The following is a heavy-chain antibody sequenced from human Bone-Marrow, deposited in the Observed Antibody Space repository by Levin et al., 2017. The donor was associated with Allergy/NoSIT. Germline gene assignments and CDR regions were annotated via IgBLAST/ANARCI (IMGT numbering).Heavy chain of an antibody. V-gene: IGHV3-15*01. D-gene: IGHD2-2*03. J-gene: IGHJ6*02. CDR2: IKSKNDGVTT. CDR3: TTDPNWILTEPTWIATGDSTHYKNAMDV. CDR1: GFTFTTAW. Sequence: LSLTCAASGFTFTTAWMSWVRQPPGKGLEWVGRIKSKNDGVTTDYAAVVKDRFTISRDDSKNTLYLQMNSLKSEDTAVYYCTTDPNWILTEPTWIATGDSTHYKNAMDVWGQGTTVTVSS.